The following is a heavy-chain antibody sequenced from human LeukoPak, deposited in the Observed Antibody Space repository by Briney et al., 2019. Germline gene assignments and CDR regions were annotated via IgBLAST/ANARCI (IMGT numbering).Heavy chain of an antibody. Sequence: PGGSLRLSCEASGFTFSAYAMTWVRQAPGKGLEWVSSIGSDNKPHYSESVKGRFAISRDSAKNSLYLQMNSLRADDTAVYYCARGGFRSFGHWGQGILVTVSS. D-gene: IGHD2-15*01. CDR2: IGSDNKP. CDR3: ARGGFRSFGH. CDR1: GFTFSAYA. V-gene: IGHV3-69-1*01. J-gene: IGHJ5*02.